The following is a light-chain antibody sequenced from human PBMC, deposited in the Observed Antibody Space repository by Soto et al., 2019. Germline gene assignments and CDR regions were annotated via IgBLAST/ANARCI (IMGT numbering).Light chain of an antibody. Sequence: DIQMTQSPSTLSASVGDRVTITCRASQTIRRRLAWYQQKPGKAPKLLIYKASTLKSGVPSRFSGSGSGTEFTLTISSLQPDDFATYYCQHYNSYSEAFGQGTKVDI. CDR3: QHYNSYSEA. V-gene: IGKV1-5*03. J-gene: IGKJ1*01. CDR2: KAS. CDR1: QTIRRR.